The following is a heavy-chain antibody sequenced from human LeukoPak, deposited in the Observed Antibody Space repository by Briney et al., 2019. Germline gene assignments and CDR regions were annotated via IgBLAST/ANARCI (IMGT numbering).Heavy chain of an antibody. CDR3: ARGNRDIVVVVAEYWYFDL. Sequence: ASVKVSCKASGYTFTSYDINWVRQATGQGLEWMGWMNPNSGNTGYAQKFQGRVTMTRNTSISTAYIELSSLRSEDTAVYYCARGNRDIVVVVAEYWYFDLWGRGTLVTVSS. CDR1: GYTFTSYD. V-gene: IGHV1-8*01. D-gene: IGHD2-15*01. CDR2: MNPNSGNT. J-gene: IGHJ2*01.